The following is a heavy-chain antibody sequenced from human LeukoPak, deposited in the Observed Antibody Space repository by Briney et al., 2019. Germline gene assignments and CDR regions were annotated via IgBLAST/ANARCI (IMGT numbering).Heavy chain of an antibody. CDR3: AITPGDFWSGYEDY. CDR1: GGTFSSYA. D-gene: IGHD3-3*01. J-gene: IGHJ4*02. Sequence: SVKVSCKASGGTFSSYAISWVRQAPGQGLEWMGGIIPIFGTANYAQKFQGRVTITADESTSTAFMELSSLRSEDTAVYYCAITPGDFWSGYEDYWGQGTLVTVSS. V-gene: IGHV1-69*01. CDR2: IIPIFGTA.